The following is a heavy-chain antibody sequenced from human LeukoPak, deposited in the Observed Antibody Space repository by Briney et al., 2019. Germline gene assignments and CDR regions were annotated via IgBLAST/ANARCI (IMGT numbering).Heavy chain of an antibody. CDR1: GFTFSSYW. Sequence: PGGSLRLSCAASGFTFSSYWMSWVRQAPGKGLVWVANIKQDGSEKYYVDSVKGRFTISRDNAKNSLYLQMNSLRAEDTDVYHCARDLNSDYYDSSGSFDYWGQGTLVTVSS. CDR3: ARDLNSDYYDSSGSFDY. V-gene: IGHV3-7*01. D-gene: IGHD3-22*01. J-gene: IGHJ4*02. CDR2: IKQDGSEK.